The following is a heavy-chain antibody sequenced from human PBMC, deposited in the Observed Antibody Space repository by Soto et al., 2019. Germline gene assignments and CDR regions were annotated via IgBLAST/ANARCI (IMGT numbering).Heavy chain of an antibody. V-gene: IGHV1-69*01. D-gene: IGHD6-13*01. J-gene: IGHJ5*02. CDR1: GGTFSSYA. CDR2: IIPIFGTA. CDR3: ARVGQPMRYSSPGRFDP. Sequence: QVQLVQSGAEVKKPGSSVKVSCKASGGTFSSYAISWVRQAPGQGLEWMGGIIPIFGTANYAQKFQGRVTINADESTSTAYMELSSLRSEDTAVYYCARVGQPMRYSSPGRFDPWGQGTLVTVSS.